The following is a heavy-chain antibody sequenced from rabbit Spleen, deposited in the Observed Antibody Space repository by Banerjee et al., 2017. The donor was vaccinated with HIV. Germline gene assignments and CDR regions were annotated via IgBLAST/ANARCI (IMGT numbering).Heavy chain of an antibody. D-gene: IGHD1-1*01. Sequence: QLLEESGGDLVKPGASLTLTCTASGFSFSNKYVMCWVRQAPGKGLEWIACIYTTGTWTYYASWAKGRFTISKTSTTVTLQMTSLTAADTATYFCARDPAYASSSGYNIPNLWGPGTLVTVS. CDR1: GFSFSNKYV. CDR3: ARDPAYASSSGYNIPNL. J-gene: IGHJ4*01. V-gene: IGHV1S40*01. CDR2: IYTTGTWT.